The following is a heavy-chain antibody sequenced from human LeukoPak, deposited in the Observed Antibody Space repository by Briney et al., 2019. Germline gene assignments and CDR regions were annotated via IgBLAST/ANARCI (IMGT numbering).Heavy chain of an antibody. CDR3: ARVYCGGDCYLDY. Sequence: PGGSLRLSCAASGFTFNTFNMNWVRQAPGKGLEWVAVIWYDGSNKYYADSVKGRFTISRDNSKNTLYLQMNSLRAEDTAVYYCARVYCGGDCYLDYWGQGTLVTVSS. J-gene: IGHJ4*02. CDR2: IWYDGSNK. D-gene: IGHD2-21*02. V-gene: IGHV3-33*08. CDR1: GFTFNTFN.